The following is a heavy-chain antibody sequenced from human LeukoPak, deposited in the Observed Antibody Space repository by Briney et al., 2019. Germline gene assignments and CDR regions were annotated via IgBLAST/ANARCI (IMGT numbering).Heavy chain of an antibody. D-gene: IGHD1-20*01. CDR3: AKGGLYNWNDGDAFDI. CDR1: GFTFSSYA. CDR2: ISYDGSNK. J-gene: IGHJ3*02. V-gene: IGHV3-30*18. Sequence: GGSLRLSCAASGFTFSSYAMHWVRQAPGKGLEWVAVISYDGSNKYYADSVKGRFTISRDNSKNTLYLQMNSLRAEDTAVYYCAKGGLYNWNDGDAFDIWGQGTMVTVSS.